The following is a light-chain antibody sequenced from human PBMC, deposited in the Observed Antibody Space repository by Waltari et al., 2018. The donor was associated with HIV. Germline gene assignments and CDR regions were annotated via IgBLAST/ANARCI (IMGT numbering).Light chain of an antibody. J-gene: IGLJ3*02. CDR3: CSYAGSDTLV. Sequence: QSALTRPASVSGSPGQSITISCTGTNSDVGNYNLVSWYRQHPTKAPQLLIFEVTRRPSGFSDRFSGSKAGTTASLTISGLQAEDEADYYCCSYAGSDTLVFGGGTKLTVL. V-gene: IGLV2-23*02. CDR2: EVT. CDR1: NSDVGNYNL.